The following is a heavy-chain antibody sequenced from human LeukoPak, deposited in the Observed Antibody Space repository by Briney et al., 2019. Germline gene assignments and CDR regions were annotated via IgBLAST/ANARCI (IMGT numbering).Heavy chain of an antibody. CDR2: INYRGNT. D-gene: IGHD2/OR15-2a*01. J-gene: IGHJ3*02. V-gene: IGHV4-34*01. CDR1: GGSLRGYS. CDR3: ARGRFYVFDI. Sequence: SETLSLTCGIYGGSLRGYSWTWIRQPPGQGLEWIGEINYRGNTNFNPSLKSRVTISVDTSKNQFSLKLTSVTAADTALYFCARGRFYVFDIWGQGTLASVSS.